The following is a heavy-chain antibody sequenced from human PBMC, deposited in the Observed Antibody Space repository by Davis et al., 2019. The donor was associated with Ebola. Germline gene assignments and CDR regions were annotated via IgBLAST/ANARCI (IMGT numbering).Heavy chain of an antibody. CDR2: IWYEGNNK. CDR1: GFTFSIYG. D-gene: IGHD4-17*01. J-gene: IGHJ5*02. CDR3: ARDDGDSVEDGWFDP. V-gene: IGHV3-30*02. Sequence: GESLKISCEASGFTFSIYGMHWVRQAPGKGLEWVATIWYEGNNKYYADSVKGRFTISRDNSKNTVYLQMDSLRVEDSGVYYCARDDGDSVEDGWFDPWGQGTLVTVSS.